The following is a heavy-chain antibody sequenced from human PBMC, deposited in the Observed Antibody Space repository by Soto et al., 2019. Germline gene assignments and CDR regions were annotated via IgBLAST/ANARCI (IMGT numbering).Heavy chain of an antibody. CDR3: ARVWLNNVAGTQNNDAFDI. Sequence: PSQTLSLTCTVSGGSISSGGYYWSWIRQHPGKGLEWIGYIYYSGSTNYNPSLKSRVTISVDTSKNQFSLKLSSVTAADTAVYYCARVWLNNVAGTQNNDAFDIWGQGKMVT. CDR2: IYYSGST. D-gene: IGHD6-19*01. J-gene: IGHJ3*02. V-gene: IGHV4-61*08. CDR1: GGSISSGGYY.